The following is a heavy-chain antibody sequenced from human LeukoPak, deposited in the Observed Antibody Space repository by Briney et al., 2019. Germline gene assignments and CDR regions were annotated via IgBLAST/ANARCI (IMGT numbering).Heavy chain of an antibody. CDR3: ARDAARGGRTYYYYMDV. CDR1: GYTFTSYA. D-gene: IGHD2-15*01. J-gene: IGHJ6*03. CDR2: INAGNGNT. V-gene: IGHV1-3*03. Sequence: ASVKVSCKASGYTFTSYAMHLGRQAPGQRLEWMGWINAGNGNTKYSQEFQGRVTITRDTSASTAYMELSSLRSEGMAVYYCARDAARGGRTYYYYMDVWGKGTTVTVSS.